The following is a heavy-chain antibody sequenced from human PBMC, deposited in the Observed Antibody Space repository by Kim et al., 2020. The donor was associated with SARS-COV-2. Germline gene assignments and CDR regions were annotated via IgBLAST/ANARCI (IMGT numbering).Heavy chain of an antibody. V-gene: IGHV4-34*01. CDR1: GGSFSGYY. CDR3: ARGPPSRTYYYGSGSPYRAGTDNYYYGMDV. J-gene: IGHJ6*02. D-gene: IGHD3-10*01. Sequence: SETLSLTCAVYGGSFSGYYWSWIRQPPGKGLEWIGEINHSGSTNYNPSLKSRVTISVDTSKNQFSLKLSSVTAADTAVYYCARGPPSRTYYYGSGSPYRAGTDNYYYGMDVWGQGTTVTVSS. CDR2: INHSGST.